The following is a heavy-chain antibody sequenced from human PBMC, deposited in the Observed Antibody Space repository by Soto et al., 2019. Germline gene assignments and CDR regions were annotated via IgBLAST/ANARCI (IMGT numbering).Heavy chain of an antibody. CDR2: ISGSGGST. J-gene: IGHJ4*02. CDR3: AKDFWTTVTTEYFDY. V-gene: IGHV3-23*01. D-gene: IGHD4-17*01. Sequence: GGSLRLSCAASGFAFSSYAMSWVRQAPGKGLEWVSAISGSGGSTYYADTVKGRFTISRDNSKNTLYLKMNSLRAEDTAVYYCAKDFWTTVTTEYFDYWGQGTLVTVSS. CDR1: GFAFSSYA.